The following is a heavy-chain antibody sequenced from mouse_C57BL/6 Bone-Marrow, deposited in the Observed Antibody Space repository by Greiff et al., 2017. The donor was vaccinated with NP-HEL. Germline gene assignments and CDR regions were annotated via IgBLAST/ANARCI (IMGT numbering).Heavy chain of an antibody. CDR1: GFTFSSYA. CDR2: ISDGGSYT. J-gene: IGHJ4*01. D-gene: IGHD2-4*01. Sequence: DVMLVESGGGLVKPGGSLKLSCAASGFTFSSYAMSWVRQTPEKRLEWVATISDGGSYTYYPDNVKGRFTISRDNAKNNLYLQMSHLKSEDTAMYYCARDQALYDYDRYAMDYWGQGTSVTVSS. V-gene: IGHV5-4*01. CDR3: ARDQALYDYDRYAMDY.